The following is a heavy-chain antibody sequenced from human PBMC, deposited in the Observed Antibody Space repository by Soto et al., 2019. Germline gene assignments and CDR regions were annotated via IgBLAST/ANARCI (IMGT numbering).Heavy chain of an antibody. CDR2: ISYDGSNK. CDR1: GFTYINYA. V-gene: IGHV3-30-3*01. D-gene: IGHD2-15*01. J-gene: IGHJ2*01. CDR3: ATEDPSSSHSLCYW. Sequence: PWRSRRLSCAPSGFTYINYALHWVRQAPGKGLERGAVISYDGSNKSYASSVKCRFTISRANSRNSLYLHINSLSAEDTSVDYGATEDPSSSHSLCYW.